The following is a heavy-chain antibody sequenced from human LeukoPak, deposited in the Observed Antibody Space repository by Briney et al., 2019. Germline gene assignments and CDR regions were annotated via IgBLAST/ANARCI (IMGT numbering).Heavy chain of an antibody. J-gene: IGHJ3*02. D-gene: IGHD2-21*01. Sequence: GGSLRLSCAASGFTFSTYAIHWVRQAPGKGLEWVAVISYDGINKYYADSVKGRFTISRDNSENTLYLQMNSLRAEDTAVYYCARDILGWFHRGDAFDIWGQGTMVTVSA. CDR1: GFTFSTYA. CDR3: ARDILGWFHRGDAFDI. V-gene: IGHV3-30*04. CDR2: ISYDGINK.